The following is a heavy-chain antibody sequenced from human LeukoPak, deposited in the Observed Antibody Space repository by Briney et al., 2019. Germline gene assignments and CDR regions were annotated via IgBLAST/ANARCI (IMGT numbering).Heavy chain of an antibody. J-gene: IGHJ4*02. Sequence: SETLSLNCAVYGGAFSGYYWSWIREPPGKGLEWIGEINHSGSTNYNPSLKSRVTISVDTSKNQFSLKLSSVTAADTAVYYCARGQHPYYYDSSGYYYVYWGQGTLVTVSS. CDR2: INHSGST. CDR1: GGAFSGYY. V-gene: IGHV4-34*01. D-gene: IGHD3-22*01. CDR3: ARGQHPYYYDSSGYYYVY.